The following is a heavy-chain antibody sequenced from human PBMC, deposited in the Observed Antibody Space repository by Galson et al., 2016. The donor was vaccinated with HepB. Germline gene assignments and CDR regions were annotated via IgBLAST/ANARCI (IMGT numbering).Heavy chain of an antibody. CDR1: GSSFTTSW. CDR3: ARRKNYAPDY. CDR2: IYPGDSDT. V-gene: IGHV5-51*01. Sequence: QSGAEVKKPGESLKISCKASGSSFTTSWIGWVRQVPGKGLEWVGIIYPGDSDTRYSPSFQGQVTISADKSISTAYLQWSSLKASDTAMYYCARRKNYAPDYWGQGTLVTVAS. D-gene: IGHD1-7*01. J-gene: IGHJ4*02.